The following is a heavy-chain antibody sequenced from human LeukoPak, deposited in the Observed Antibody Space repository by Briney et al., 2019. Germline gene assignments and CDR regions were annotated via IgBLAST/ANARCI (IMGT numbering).Heavy chain of an antibody. Sequence: PGGSLRLSCAASGFTFSSYSMNWVRQAPGKGLEWVSSISSSSSYIYYADSVKGRFTISRDNAKNSLYLQMNSLRAEDTAVYYCARDGEDIVVVVAAPGGNWFDPWGQGTLVTVSS. J-gene: IGHJ5*02. CDR3: ARDGEDIVVVVAAPGGNWFDP. CDR2: ISSSSSYI. V-gene: IGHV3-21*01. D-gene: IGHD2-15*01. CDR1: GFTFSSYS.